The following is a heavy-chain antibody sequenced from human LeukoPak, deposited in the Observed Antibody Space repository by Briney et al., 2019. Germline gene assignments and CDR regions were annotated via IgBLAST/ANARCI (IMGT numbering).Heavy chain of an antibody. CDR1: GYTLTELS. Sequence: ASVKVSCKVSGYTLTELSMHWVRQAPGKGLEWMGGFDPEDGETIYAQKFQGRVTMTEDTSTDTAYMELSSLRSEDTAVYYCATLADSSGSDRVFDYWGQGTLVTVSS. V-gene: IGHV1-24*01. J-gene: IGHJ4*02. CDR3: ATLADSSGSDRVFDY. CDR2: FDPEDGET. D-gene: IGHD3-22*01.